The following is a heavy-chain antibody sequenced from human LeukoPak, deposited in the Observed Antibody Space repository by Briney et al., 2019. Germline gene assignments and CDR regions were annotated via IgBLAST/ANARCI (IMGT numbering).Heavy chain of an antibody. V-gene: IGHV3-30-3*01. Sequence: GGSLRLSCAPSGFTFSSYAMHWVRQAPGKGLEWVAVISYAGSNKFYADFVRGRVTISRDNSKNTLYLQMNSLKTEDTAVYYCARGQHRVTYSDDAFDIWGQGTMVTVSS. CDR1: GFTFSSYA. CDR3: ARGQHRVTYSDDAFDI. D-gene: IGHD4-11*01. J-gene: IGHJ3*02. CDR2: ISYAGSNK.